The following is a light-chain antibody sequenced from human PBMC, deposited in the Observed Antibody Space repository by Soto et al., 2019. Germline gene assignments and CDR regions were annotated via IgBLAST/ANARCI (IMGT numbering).Light chain of an antibody. CDR3: QHYGSAAYT. V-gene: IGKV3-20*01. CDR2: GAS. CDR1: QSVRSNY. Sequence: EFVLTQSPGTLSLSPGERATLSCRASQSVRSNYLAWYQQKPSQTPRLLIYGASNRATGIPDRFSGSGSGTDSTLTISRLEPEDCAVFYCQHYGSAAYTLGQGNTLE. J-gene: IGKJ2*01.